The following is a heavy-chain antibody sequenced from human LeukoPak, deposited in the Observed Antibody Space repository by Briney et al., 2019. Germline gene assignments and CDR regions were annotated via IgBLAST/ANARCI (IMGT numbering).Heavy chain of an antibody. D-gene: IGHD3-22*01. V-gene: IGHV1-2*02. CDR3: ARGQYYDSSAYFV. CDR1: GYTFTGYY. J-gene: IGHJ4*02. CDR2: INPNSGGT. Sequence: GASVKVSCKASGYTFTGYYMHWVRQAPGQGLEWMGWINPNSGGTNYAQKFQGRVTMTRDTSISTVYMELNRLSSDDTAVYYCARGQYYDSSAYFVWGPGTLVTVSS.